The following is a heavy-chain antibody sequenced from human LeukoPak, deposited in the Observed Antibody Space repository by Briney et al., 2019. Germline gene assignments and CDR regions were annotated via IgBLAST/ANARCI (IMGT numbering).Heavy chain of an antibody. V-gene: IGHV3-74*01. CDR3: ASPGDSSGYYSYDAFHI. Sequence: GGSLRLSCAASGFTFRNYWMHWVRQAPGKGLVWDSRMNTDGSNTSYADSVKGRFTISRDNAKNTLYLQMNSLRAEDTAAYYCASPGDSSGYYSYDAFHIWGQGTLVTVSS. D-gene: IGHD3-22*01. CDR1: GFTFRNYW. CDR2: MNTDGSNT. J-gene: IGHJ4*02.